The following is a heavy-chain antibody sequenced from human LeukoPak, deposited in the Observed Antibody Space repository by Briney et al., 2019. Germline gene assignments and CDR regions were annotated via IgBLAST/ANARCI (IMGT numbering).Heavy chain of an antibody. CDR2: IKYDGSEK. Sequence: GGSLRLSCAASGFTLSSYWMSWVRQAPGKGLEWVANIKYDGSEKDYVDSVKGRFTISRDNAKNSLYLQMNSLRAEDTAVYYCARDLTVTSTCWFDLWGQGTLVTVSS. V-gene: IGHV3-7*01. D-gene: IGHD4-11*01. J-gene: IGHJ5*02. CDR1: GFTLSSYW. CDR3: ARDLTVTSTCWFDL.